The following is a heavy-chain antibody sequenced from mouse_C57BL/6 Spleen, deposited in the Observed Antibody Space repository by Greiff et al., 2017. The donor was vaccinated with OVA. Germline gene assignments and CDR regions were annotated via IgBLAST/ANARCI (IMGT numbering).Heavy chain of an antibody. D-gene: IGHD1-1*01. CDR3: ARRHYGSSYWYCDV. Sequence: EVQLVESGGGLVKPGGSLKLSCAASGFTFSDYGMHWVRQAPEKGLEWVAYISSGSSTIYYADTVKGRFTISRDNAKNTLFLQMTSLRSEDTAMDDCARRHYGSSYWYCDVWGTGTTVTVSS. V-gene: IGHV5-17*01. J-gene: IGHJ1*03. CDR1: GFTFSDYG. CDR2: ISSGSSTI.